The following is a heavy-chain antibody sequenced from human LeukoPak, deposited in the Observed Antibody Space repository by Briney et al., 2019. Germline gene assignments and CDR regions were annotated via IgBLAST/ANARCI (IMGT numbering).Heavy chain of an antibody. CDR3: ASTAGYFNY. CDR1: GFTFRSYS. CDR2: ISSSSTTI. V-gene: IGHV3-48*01. Sequence: GSLRLSCAASGFTFRSYSMNWVRQAPGKGLEWISYISSSSTTIYYADSVKGRFTISRDNAKNSLYLQMNSRRAEDTAVYYCASTAGYFNYWGKGTLVTVSS. D-gene: IGHD3-22*01. J-gene: IGHJ4*02.